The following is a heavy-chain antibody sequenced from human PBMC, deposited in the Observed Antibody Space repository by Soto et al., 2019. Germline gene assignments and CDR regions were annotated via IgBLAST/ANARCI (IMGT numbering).Heavy chain of an antibody. D-gene: IGHD3-3*01. Sequence: PSETLSLTCDVSGSSISSGYYWGWIRQPPGKGLGWIGSIYHSGSTNYKSSLKSRVTISVDTSKNQFSLKLRSVTAADTAVYYCARTWSNYDFWEVWGQGSTVTVSS. V-gene: IGHV4-38-2*01. J-gene: IGHJ6*02. CDR3: ARTWSNYDFWEV. CDR2: IYHSGST. CDR1: GSSISSGYY.